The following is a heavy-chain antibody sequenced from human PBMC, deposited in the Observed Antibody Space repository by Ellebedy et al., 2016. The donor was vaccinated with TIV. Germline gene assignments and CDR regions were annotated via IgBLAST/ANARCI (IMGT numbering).Heavy chain of an antibody. J-gene: IGHJ6*02. CDR2: INHSGST. CDR1: GGSFSGYY. D-gene: IGHD5-24*01. Sequence: SETLSLTXAVYGGSFSGYYWSWIRQPPGKGLEWIGEINHSGSTNYNPSLKSRVTISVDTSKNQFSLKLSSVTAADTAVYYCARAVEGDGYSVNYYGMDVWGQGTTVTVSS. CDR3: ARAVEGDGYSVNYYGMDV. V-gene: IGHV4-34*01.